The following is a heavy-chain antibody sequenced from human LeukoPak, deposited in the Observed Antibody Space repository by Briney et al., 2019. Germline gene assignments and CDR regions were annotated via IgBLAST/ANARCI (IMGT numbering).Heavy chain of an antibody. D-gene: IGHD6-19*01. J-gene: IGHJ4*02. V-gene: IGHV3-66*01. CDR2: IYSGGNT. Sequence: GGSLRLSCAASGFTVGNNHMSWVRQAPGKGLEWVSLIYSGGNTQYADSVKGRFIIFRDSSKNTLYLQMNSLRVEDTAVYYCATRAVAAPYWGQGTLVTVSS. CDR3: ATRAVAAPY. CDR1: GFTVGNNH.